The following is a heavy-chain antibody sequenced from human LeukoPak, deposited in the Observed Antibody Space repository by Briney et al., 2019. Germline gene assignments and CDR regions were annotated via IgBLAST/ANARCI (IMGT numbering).Heavy chain of an antibody. CDR1: GYTFTSYD. D-gene: IGHD5-18*01. CDR3: ARGTGYSYGVLFDY. V-gene: IGHV1-8*01. Sequence: ASVKVSCKASGYTFTSYDINWVRQATGQGLEWMGWMNPNSGNTGYAQKFQGRVTMTRNTSISPAYMELSSLRSEDTAVYYCARGTGYSYGVLFDYWGQGTLVTVSS. CDR2: MNPNSGNT. J-gene: IGHJ4*02.